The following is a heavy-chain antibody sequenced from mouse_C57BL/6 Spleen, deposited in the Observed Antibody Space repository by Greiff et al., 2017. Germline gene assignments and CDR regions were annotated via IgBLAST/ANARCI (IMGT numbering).Heavy chain of an antibody. J-gene: IGHJ3*01. CDR3: TRPGDYGAWFAY. V-gene: IGHV6-6*01. D-gene: IGHD2-4*01. Sequence: EVKVEESGGGLVQPGGSMKLSCAASGFTFSDAWMDWVRQSPEKGLEWVAEIRNKANNHATYYAESVKGRFTISIDDSKSSVYLQMNSLRAEDTGIYYCTRPGDYGAWFAYWGQGTLVTVSA. CDR1: GFTFSDAW. CDR2: IRNKANNHAT.